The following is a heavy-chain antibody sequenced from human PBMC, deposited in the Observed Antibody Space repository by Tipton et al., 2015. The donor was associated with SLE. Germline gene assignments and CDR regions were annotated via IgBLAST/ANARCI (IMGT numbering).Heavy chain of an antibody. Sequence: SLRLSCVASGFYFSNYVMHWVRQAPGKGLEYVSGISGTGGDTYYGVPAKGRFIISRDNYKNTLHLQMGSLGGEDMAVYYCARGYNHHDAFDIWGQGTMVTVSS. CDR3: ARGYNHHDAFDI. V-gene: IGHV3-64*02. D-gene: IGHD5-24*01. CDR1: GFYFSNYV. CDR2: ISGTGGDT. J-gene: IGHJ3*02.